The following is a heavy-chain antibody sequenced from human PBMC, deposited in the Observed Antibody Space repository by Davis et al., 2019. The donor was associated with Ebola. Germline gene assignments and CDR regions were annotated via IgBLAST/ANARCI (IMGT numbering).Heavy chain of an antibody. D-gene: IGHD2-15*01. V-gene: IGHV3-48*04. CDR1: GFTFSSYA. CDR3: AKLSDYYYDMDV. Sequence: GGSLRLSCAASGFTFSSYAMHWVRQAPGKGLEWVSYISSSGSTIYYADSVKGRFTISRDNSKNSLNLQMNSLRPEDTALYYCAKLSDYYYDMDVWGKGTTVTVSS. CDR2: ISSSGSTI. J-gene: IGHJ6*04.